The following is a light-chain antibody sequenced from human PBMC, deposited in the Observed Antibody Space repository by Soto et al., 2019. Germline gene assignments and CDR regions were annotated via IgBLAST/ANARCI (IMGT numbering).Light chain of an antibody. J-gene: IGKJ1*01. V-gene: IGKV2-30*01. CDR2: KVS. CDR1: QSLLSSDGDTF. Sequence: VVMTQSPLSLPVTLGQPASISCRSSQSLLSSDGDTFLNWFHRRPAQSPRRLIYKVSNRDSGVPDRFSGSGSGTNCTLSISRVEAEDVGVYYCMQGTHWPPWSFGQGTKVEIK. CDR3: MQGTHWPPWS.